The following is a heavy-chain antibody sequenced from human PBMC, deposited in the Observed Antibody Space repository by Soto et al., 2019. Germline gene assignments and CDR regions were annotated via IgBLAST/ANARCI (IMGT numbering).Heavy chain of an antibody. CDR2: ISWHSGSI. V-gene: IGHV3-9*01. CDR3: ARGDLGAVAGYFEY. J-gene: IGHJ4*02. CDR1: GFTFDDYS. D-gene: IGHD6-19*01. Sequence: EVQLVESGGGLVQPGGSLRLSCAASGFTFDDYSMHWVRQAPGRGLEWVSGISWHSGSIDYADSVKGRFTISRDNAKNFPYLEMNSLRPEDTALYYCARGDLGAVAGYFEYWGQGTMVTASS.